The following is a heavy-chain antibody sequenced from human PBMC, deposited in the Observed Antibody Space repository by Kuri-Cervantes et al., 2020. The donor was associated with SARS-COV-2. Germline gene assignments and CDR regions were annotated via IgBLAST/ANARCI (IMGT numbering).Heavy chain of an antibody. J-gene: IGHJ4*02. D-gene: IGHD7-27*01. Sequence: ETLSLTCAASGFTFSGYSMNWIRQAPGKGLEWVASIDSSSYYIYHADSVKGRLTISRDNAKTSLYLQMNSLKPEDTAVNYCAREEGGELGEAFDYWGQGALVTVSS. CDR3: AREEGGELGEAFDY. CDR2: IDSSSYYI. CDR1: GFTFSGYS. V-gene: IGHV3-21*01.